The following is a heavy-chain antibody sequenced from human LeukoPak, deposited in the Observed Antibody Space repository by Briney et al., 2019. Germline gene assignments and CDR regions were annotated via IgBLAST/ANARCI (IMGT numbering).Heavy chain of an antibody. D-gene: IGHD4-11*01. CDR1: GYTFTSYY. J-gene: IGHJ6*03. V-gene: IGHV1-46*03. Sequence: ASVKVSCMASGYTFTSYYMHWVRQAPGQGLEWMGIINPSGGSTSYAQKFLGRVTVTRDTSTSTVYMELSSLRSEDTAVYYCARGGGTVRHYYYYMDVWGKGTTVTVSS. CDR2: INPSGGST. CDR3: ARGGGTVRHYYYYMDV.